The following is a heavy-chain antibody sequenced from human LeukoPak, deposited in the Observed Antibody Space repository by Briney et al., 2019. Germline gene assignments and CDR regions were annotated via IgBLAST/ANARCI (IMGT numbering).Heavy chain of an antibody. Sequence: PGGSLRLSCAASGFTFSSYAMSWVRQAPGKGLEWVSAISGSGGSTYYADSVKGRFTISRDNSKNTLYLQMNSLRAEDTAVYYCAKTYSSSYYYYYYMDVWGKGTTVTVSS. CDR1: GFTFSSYA. J-gene: IGHJ6*03. D-gene: IGHD6-6*01. CDR2: ISGSGGST. V-gene: IGHV3-23*01. CDR3: AKTYSSSYYYYYYMDV.